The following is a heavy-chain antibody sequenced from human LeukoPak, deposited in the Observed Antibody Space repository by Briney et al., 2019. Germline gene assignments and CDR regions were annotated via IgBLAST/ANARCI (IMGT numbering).Heavy chain of an antibody. CDR3: AKDVVSEEYQLLNY. CDR1: GFTFSSYA. Sequence: PGGSLRLSCAASGFTFSSYAMSWVRQAPGKGLEWVSAISGSGGSTYYADSVKGRSTISRDNSKNTLYLQMNSLRAEDTAVYYCAKDVVSEEYQLLNYWGQGTLVTVSS. D-gene: IGHD2-2*01. J-gene: IGHJ4*02. V-gene: IGHV3-23*01. CDR2: ISGSGGST.